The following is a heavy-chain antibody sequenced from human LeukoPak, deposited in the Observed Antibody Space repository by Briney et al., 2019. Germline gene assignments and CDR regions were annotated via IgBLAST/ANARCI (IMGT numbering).Heavy chain of an antibody. CDR3: ASGGIAAAGYDAFDI. CDR2: INHSGST. D-gene: IGHD6-13*01. CDR1: GGSFSGYY. Sequence: SETLSLTCAVYGGSFSGYYWSWIRQPPGKGLEWIGEINHSGSTNYNPSLKSRVTISVDTSKNQFSLKLSSVTAADAAVYYCASGGIAAAGYDAFDIWGQGTMVTVSS. V-gene: IGHV4-34*01. J-gene: IGHJ3*02.